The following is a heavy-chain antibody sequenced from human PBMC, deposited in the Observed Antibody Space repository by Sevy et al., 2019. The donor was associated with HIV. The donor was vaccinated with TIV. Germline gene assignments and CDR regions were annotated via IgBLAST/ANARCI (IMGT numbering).Heavy chain of an antibody. D-gene: IGHD3-16*01. CDR3: ARDEGGYDPLDY. CDR1: GFTFTSYT. J-gene: IGHJ4*02. V-gene: IGHV3-21*01. CDR2: ISYSAEYI. Sequence: GGSLRLSCATSGFTFTSYTMNWVRQAPGKGLEWVSSISYSAEYIYYADSVKGRFTISRDNAKNSLFLQMNSLRVEDTAVYYRARDEGGYDPLDYWGQGTLVTVSS.